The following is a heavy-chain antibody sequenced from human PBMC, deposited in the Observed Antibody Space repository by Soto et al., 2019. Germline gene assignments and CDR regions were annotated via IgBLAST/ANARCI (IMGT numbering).Heavy chain of an antibody. V-gene: IGHV3-33*01. D-gene: IGHD2-15*01. Sequence: QVQLVESGGGVVQPGRSLRLSCAASGFTFSSYGMHWVRQAPGKGLEWVAVIWYDGSNKYYADSVKGRFTISRENSKNTLYLQMNSLRAEDTAVYYCARECSGGSCYDAFDSWGQGTMVTVSS. CDR3: ARECSGGSCYDAFDS. CDR2: IWYDGSNK. CDR1: GFTFSSYG. J-gene: IGHJ3*02.